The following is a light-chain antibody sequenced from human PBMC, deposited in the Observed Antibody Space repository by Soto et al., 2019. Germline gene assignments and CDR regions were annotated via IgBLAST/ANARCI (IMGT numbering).Light chain of an antibody. V-gene: IGKV3-15*01. Sequence: IVMTQSPGTLSVSPGERATLSCRASQSVSSNLAWYQQKPGQAPRLLISGASTRATGTPARFSGSGSGTEFTLTISSLQSEDFAVYYCKQYNNCPPCTFGQGTKVEIX. CDR1: QSVSSN. J-gene: IGKJ1*01. CDR3: KQYNNCPPCT. CDR2: GAS.